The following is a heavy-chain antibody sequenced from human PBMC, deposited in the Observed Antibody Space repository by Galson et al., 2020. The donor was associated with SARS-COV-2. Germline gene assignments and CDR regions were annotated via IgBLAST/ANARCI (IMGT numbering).Heavy chain of an antibody. Sequence: GRSLRLSCVASGFTLSSYGMHWVSQVPGKGLEWVAAIWKEGRNKYYAGSVKGRVTTPRDKSKNTMYLQMNSLRADDTAVYYCERDPPGPYSSGAGAFDIWGQGTMVTVSS. V-gene: IGHV3-33*01. CDR2: IWKEGRNK. D-gene: IGHD6-19*01. CDR3: ERDPPGPYSSGAGAFDI. J-gene: IGHJ3*02. CDR1: GFTLSSYG.